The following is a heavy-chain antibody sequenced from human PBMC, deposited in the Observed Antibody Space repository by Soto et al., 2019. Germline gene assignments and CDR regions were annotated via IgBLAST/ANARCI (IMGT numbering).Heavy chain of an antibody. D-gene: IGHD4-17*01. V-gene: IGHV1-69*01. CDR2: IIPIFGTA. J-gene: IGHJ3*02. Sequence: QVQLVQSGAEVKKPGSSVKVSCKASGGTFSSYAISWVRQAPGQGLEWMGGIIPIFGTANYAQKFQGRVTITADESTSTDYMELSSLRSEDTAVYYCARGFNDYGERHSAFDIWGQGTMVTVSS. CDR3: ARGFNDYGERHSAFDI. CDR1: GGTFSSYA.